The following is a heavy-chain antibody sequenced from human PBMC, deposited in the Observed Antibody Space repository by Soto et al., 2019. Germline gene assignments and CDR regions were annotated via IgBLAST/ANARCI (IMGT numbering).Heavy chain of an antibody. CDR1: GFTFSSYW. Sequence: SLRLSCAASGFTFSSYWMHWVRQAPGKGLVWVSRINSDGSSTSYADSVKGRFTISRDNAKNTLYLQMNSLRAEDTAVYYCARVVPYCSGGSCPYDYWGQGTQSPSPQ. V-gene: IGHV3-74*01. J-gene: IGHJ4*02. CDR3: ARVVPYCSGGSCPYDY. CDR2: INSDGSST. D-gene: IGHD2-15*01.